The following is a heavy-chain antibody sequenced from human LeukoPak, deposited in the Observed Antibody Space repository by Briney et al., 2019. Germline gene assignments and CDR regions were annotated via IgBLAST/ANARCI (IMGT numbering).Heavy chain of an antibody. J-gene: IGHJ4*02. V-gene: IGHV3-30-3*01. CDR1: GFTFSSYA. CDR3: ARSSRFLEWLLPFDY. Sequence: PGGSLRLSCAASGFTFSSYAMHWVRQAPGKGLEWVAVISYDGSNKYYADSVKGRFTISRENSTTTLYLQMNSLRAEDTAVYYCARSSRFLEWLLPFDYWGQGTLVTVSS. D-gene: IGHD3-3*01. CDR2: ISYDGSNK.